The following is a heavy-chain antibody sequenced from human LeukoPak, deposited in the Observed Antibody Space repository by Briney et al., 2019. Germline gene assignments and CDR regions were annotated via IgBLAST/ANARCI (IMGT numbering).Heavy chain of an antibody. J-gene: IGHJ4*02. V-gene: IGHV3-7*01. D-gene: IGHD1-20*01. Sequence: GGSLRLSCAVSEFTFSSYSMNWVRQAPGKGLEWVANIKQDGSEKYYVDSVKGRFTISRDNAKNSLYLQMNSLRAEDTAVYYCARDWKYNWNYFFYWGQGTLVTVSS. CDR3: ARDWKYNWNYFFY. CDR1: EFTFSSYS. CDR2: IKQDGSEK.